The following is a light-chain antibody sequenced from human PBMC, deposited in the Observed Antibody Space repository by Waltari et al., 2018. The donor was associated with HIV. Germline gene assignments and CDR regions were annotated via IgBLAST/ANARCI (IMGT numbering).Light chain of an antibody. V-gene: IGKV1-27*01. CDR3: QKYSNAPFS. J-gene: IGKJ3*01. Sequence: DIQMTQSPSSLSASVGDRVTISCWASQGISNYLAWYQQKPGKPPKLLIYAASTLQVGVASRFNGSGTGTDFTLTISSMRPEDFATYYCQKYSNAPFSFGPGTTVDIK. CDR1: QGISNY. CDR2: AAS.